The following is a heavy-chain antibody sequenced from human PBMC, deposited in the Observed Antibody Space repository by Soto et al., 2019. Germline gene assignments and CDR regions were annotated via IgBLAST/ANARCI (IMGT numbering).Heavy chain of an antibody. CDR1: GDSIRSSSY. J-gene: IGHJ6*02. Sequence: QLQLQESGPGLVKPSETLSLTCTVSGDSIRSSSYWGWIRQPPGKGLEWIGSIYSTGNTYYNPSLNSQVTISVDTSKNQFSLNVISVTDADTAVYYCRRSSRYSTDVWGQGTTVTVSS. CDR2: IYSTGNT. D-gene: IGHD6-13*01. CDR3: RRSSRYSTDV. V-gene: IGHV4-39*01.